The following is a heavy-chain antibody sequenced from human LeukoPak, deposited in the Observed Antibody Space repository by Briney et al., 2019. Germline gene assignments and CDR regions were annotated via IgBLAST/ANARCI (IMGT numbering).Heavy chain of an antibody. Sequence: ASVKVSCKASGYIFSNFGINWVRQAPGQGLEWMGWISGYNGYTKYAQKLQGRVTITKDTSTGTAYMDLRNLRTDDTAMYYCARNGRVRRVVKDLFEYWGQGTLVAVSS. V-gene: IGHV1-18*01. CDR1: GYIFSNFG. J-gene: IGHJ4*02. CDR3: ARNGRVRRVVKDLFEY. D-gene: IGHD3-10*01. CDR2: ISGYNGYT.